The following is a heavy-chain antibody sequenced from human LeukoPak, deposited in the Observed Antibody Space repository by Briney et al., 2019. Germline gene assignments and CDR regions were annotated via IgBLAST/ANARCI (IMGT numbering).Heavy chain of an antibody. J-gene: IGHJ6*04. V-gene: IGHV3-30*04. CDR2: ISYDGSNK. CDR3: AELGITMIGGV. Sequence: GRSLRLSCAASGFTFSSYAMHWVRQAPGKGLEWVAVISYDGSNKYYADSVKGRFTISRDNAKNSLYLQMNSLRAEDTAVYYCAELGITMIGGVWGKGTAVTISS. D-gene: IGHD3-10*02. CDR1: GFTFSSYA.